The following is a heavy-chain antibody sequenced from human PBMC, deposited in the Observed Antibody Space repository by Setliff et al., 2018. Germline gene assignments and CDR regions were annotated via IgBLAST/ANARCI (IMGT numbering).Heavy chain of an antibody. V-gene: IGHV4-61*09. J-gene: IGHJ6*02. CDR2: IYTSGST. D-gene: IGHD5-18*01. CDR1: GGSISSGSYY. Sequence: SETLSLTCTVSGGSISSGSYYWSWIRQPAGKGLEWIGHIYTSGSTNYNPSLKSRATISVDTSKNQFSLKLSSVTAADTAVYYCASSFGYSYGGYYYYGMDVWGQGTTVTVSS. CDR3: ASSFGYSYGGYYYYGMDV.